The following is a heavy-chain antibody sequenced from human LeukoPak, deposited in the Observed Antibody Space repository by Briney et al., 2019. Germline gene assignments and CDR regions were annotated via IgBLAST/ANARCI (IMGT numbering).Heavy chain of an antibody. CDR1: GGSISSYY. J-gene: IGHJ4*02. CDR2: IYYSGST. Sequence: SETLSLTCTVSGGSISSYYWSWIRQPPGKGLEWIGYIYYSGSTNYNPSLKSRVTISVDTSKNQFSLKLSSVTAADTAVYYCAREIRGWLGELLSQAFWDYWGQGTLVTVSS. V-gene: IGHV4-59*01. D-gene: IGHD3-10*01. CDR3: AREIRGWLGELLSQAFWDY.